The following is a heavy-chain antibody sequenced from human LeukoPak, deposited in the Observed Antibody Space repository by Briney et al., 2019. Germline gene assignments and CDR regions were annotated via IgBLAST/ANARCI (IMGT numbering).Heavy chain of an antibody. D-gene: IGHD4-17*01. Sequence: ASVKVSCKASGYTFTDYYMHWVRQAPGQGLEWMGWINPNSGGTHYAQKFQGRVTMTRDTSISTAYMELSRLRSDDTAVYYCTRDVQNYGDSSSGYWGQGTLVTVSS. J-gene: IGHJ4*02. V-gene: IGHV1-2*02. CDR2: INPNSGGT. CDR3: TRDVQNYGDSSSGY. CDR1: GYTFTDYY.